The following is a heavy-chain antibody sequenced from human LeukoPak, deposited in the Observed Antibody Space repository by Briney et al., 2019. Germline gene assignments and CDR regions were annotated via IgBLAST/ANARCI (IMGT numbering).Heavy chain of an antibody. V-gene: IGHV3-30*02. J-gene: IGHJ4*02. CDR3: AKDHYYGSGSYDY. D-gene: IGHD3-10*01. Sequence: GGSLRLSCAASGFTFSSYGMHWVRQAPGKGLEWVAFIRYDGGNKYYADSVKGRFTISRDNSKNTLYLQMNSLRAEDTAVYYCAKDHYYGSGSYDYWGQGTLVTVSS. CDR2: IRYDGGNK. CDR1: GFTFSSYG.